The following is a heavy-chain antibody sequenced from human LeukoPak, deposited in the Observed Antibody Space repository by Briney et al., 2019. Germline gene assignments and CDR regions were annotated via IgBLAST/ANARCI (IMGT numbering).Heavy chain of an antibody. D-gene: IGHD3-22*01. CDR3: ARDVYDTTGYVYWYFDL. J-gene: IGHJ2*01. CDR2: ISSSSSYI. V-gene: IGHV3-21*01. CDR1: GFTFNMYS. Sequence: PGESLRLSCAASGFTFNMYSMNWVRQAPGKGLEWVSSISSSSSYIYYADSVKGRFTISRDNAKNSLYLQMNNLRAEDTAVYYCARDVYDTTGYVYWYFDLWGRGTLVTVSS.